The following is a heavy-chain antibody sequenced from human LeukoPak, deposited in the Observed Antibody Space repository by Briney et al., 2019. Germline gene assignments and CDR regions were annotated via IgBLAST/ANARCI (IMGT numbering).Heavy chain of an antibody. CDR2: ISYDGSNK. Sequence: GGSLRLSCAASGFTFSSYAMHWVRQAPGKGLEWVAVISYDGSNKYYADSVKGRFTISGDNSKNTLYLQMNSLSVEDTAVYYCAKDEVLWFGERAFDIWGHGTMVTVSS. J-gene: IGHJ3*02. V-gene: IGHV3-30*04. D-gene: IGHD3-10*01. CDR1: GFTFSSYA. CDR3: AKDEVLWFGERAFDI.